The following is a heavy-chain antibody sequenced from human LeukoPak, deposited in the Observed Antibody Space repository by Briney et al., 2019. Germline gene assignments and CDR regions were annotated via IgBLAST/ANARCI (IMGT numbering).Heavy chain of an antibody. CDR2: ISYDGSNT. Sequence: GGSLRLSCAASGFTFNSYTMHWVRQAPGKGLEWLSFISYDGSNTYYADSVKGRFTVSRDDSKSTLYLQMNSLRADDTPVYYCAKDGSSYYYIYYWGQGTLVTVSS. J-gene: IGHJ4*02. D-gene: IGHD3-22*01. CDR1: GFTFNSYT. V-gene: IGHV3-30*02. CDR3: AKDGSSYYYIYY.